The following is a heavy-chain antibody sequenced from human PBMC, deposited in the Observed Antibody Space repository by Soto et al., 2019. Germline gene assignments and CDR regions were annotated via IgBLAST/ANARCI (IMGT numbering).Heavy chain of an antibody. CDR2: INHSGST. D-gene: IGHD2-21*01. CDR1: GGSFSGYY. Sequence: QVQLQQWGAGLLKPSVTLSLTCAVYGGSFSGYYWSWIRQPPGKGLEWIGEINHSGSTNYNPSLKSRVTISVDTSKNQFSLKLSSVTAADTAVYYCARAQGLAYCGGDCYLHFDYWGQGTLVTVSS. V-gene: IGHV4-34*01. CDR3: ARAQGLAYCGGDCYLHFDY. J-gene: IGHJ4*02.